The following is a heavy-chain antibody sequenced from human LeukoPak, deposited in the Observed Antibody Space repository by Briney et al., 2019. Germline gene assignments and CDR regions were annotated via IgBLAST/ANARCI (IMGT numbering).Heavy chain of an antibody. D-gene: IGHD5-12*01. J-gene: IGHJ4*02. V-gene: IGHV3-21*01. CDR2: ISSSSSYI. Sequence: PGGSLRLSCAASGFTFSSYSMNWVRQAPGKGLEWVSSISSSSSYIYYADSVKGRFTTSRDNAKNSLYLQMNSLRAEDTAVYYCARDFSGYAQRVGYWGQGTLVTVSS. CDR3: ARDFSGYAQRVGY. CDR1: GFTFSSYS.